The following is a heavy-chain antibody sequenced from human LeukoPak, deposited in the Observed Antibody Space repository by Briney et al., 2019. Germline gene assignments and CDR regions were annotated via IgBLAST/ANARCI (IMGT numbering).Heavy chain of an antibody. CDR1: GFTFSSYG. V-gene: IGHV3-30*18. CDR2: ISYDGSTI. D-gene: IGHD3-9*01. J-gene: IGHJ4*02. Sequence: QPGRSLRLSCAASGFTFSSYGIHWVRQAPGKGLEWVAVISYDGSTIYYADSVKGRFTISRDNAKNSLYLQMNSLRAEDTAVYYCAKRGVLRYFDWLSYYFDYWGQGTLVTVSS. CDR3: AKRGVLRYFDWLSYYFDY.